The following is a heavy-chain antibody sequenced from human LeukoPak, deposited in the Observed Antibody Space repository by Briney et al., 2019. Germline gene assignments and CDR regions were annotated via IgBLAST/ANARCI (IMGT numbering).Heavy chain of an antibody. V-gene: IGHV3-7*01. Sequence: GGSLRLSCAASGFTFSNYWMSWVRQAPGKGLEWVANIKIDGGAEYYLDSVKGRFTISRDNSKNSLYLQMNSLRAEDTAIYYCGEQGDFCFYHLGQGNLVTVSS. CDR3: GEQGDFCFYH. D-gene: IGHD1/OR15-1a*01. CDR1: GFTFSNYW. J-gene: IGHJ4*01. CDR2: IKIDGGAE.